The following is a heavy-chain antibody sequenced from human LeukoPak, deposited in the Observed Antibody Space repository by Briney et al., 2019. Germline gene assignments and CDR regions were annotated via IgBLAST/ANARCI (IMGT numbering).Heavy chain of an antibody. J-gene: IGHJ6*02. CDR2: IYTGDTT. V-gene: IGHV3-66*01. CDR1: GVTVSSTY. Sequence: GGSLRLSCAVSGVTVSSTYMTWVRQAPGKGLEWVAFIYTGDTTYYADSVKGRFTISRDNSKSTLYLQMSSLRVEDTAVYYCARDGGSGSPLGAGTGYYYGMDVWGQGTTVTVSS. D-gene: IGHD6-19*01. CDR3: ARDGGSGSPLGAGTGYYYGMDV.